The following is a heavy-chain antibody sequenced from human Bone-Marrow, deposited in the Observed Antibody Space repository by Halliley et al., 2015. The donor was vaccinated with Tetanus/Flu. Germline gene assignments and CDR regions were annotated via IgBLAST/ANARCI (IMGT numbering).Heavy chain of an antibody. CDR1: GYMFPNYW. J-gene: IGHJ4*02. D-gene: IGHD2-15*01. CDR3: VRPEKGGGATVY. CDR2: IYPADSDT. V-gene: IGHV5-51*03. Sequence: QLVQSGAEVKKPGESLKISCKGSGYMFPNYWIGWVRQMPGKGLEWMGNIYPADSDTRYSLTFEGQVTISADKSISTAYLQWSSLKAPDTAVYYCVRPEKGGGATVYWGQGTLVTVSS.